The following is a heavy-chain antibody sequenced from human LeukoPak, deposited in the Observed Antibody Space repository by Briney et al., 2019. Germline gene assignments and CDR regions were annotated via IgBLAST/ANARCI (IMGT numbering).Heavy chain of an antibody. D-gene: IGHD3-16*01. Sequence: GGSLRLSCAASGFIFSHYGMHWVRQAPGKGLEWVAVIQNDASTENFADSVKGRFTISRDNSKNTVFLQMNSLRVEDTAVYYCARGLQFDYWGQGTLVTVSS. CDR1: GFIFSHYG. V-gene: IGHV3-33*05. J-gene: IGHJ4*02. CDR2: IQNDASTE. CDR3: ARGLQFDY.